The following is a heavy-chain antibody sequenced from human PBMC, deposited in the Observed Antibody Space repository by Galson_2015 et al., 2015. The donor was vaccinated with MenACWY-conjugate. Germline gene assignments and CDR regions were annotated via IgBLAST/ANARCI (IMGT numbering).Heavy chain of an antibody. CDR2: ISPGDSNT. CDR3: ARHPPGGRGMDV. D-gene: IGHD1-26*01. Sequence: QSGAEVKKPGESLKISCKASGYIFTTYWIAWVRQMPGKGLEWMGLISPGDSNTRYSSSFQGQVTISADKSISTAYLQWSSLKASDTAMYYCARHPPGGRGMDVWGQGTTVTVSS. J-gene: IGHJ6*02. CDR1: GYIFTTYW. V-gene: IGHV5-51*01.